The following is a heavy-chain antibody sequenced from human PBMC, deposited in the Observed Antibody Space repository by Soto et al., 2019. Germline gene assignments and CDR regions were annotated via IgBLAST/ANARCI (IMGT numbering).Heavy chain of an antibody. CDR2: INHSGST. J-gene: IGHJ4*02. D-gene: IGHD3-10*01. CDR1: GGALSGYY. Sequence: LTCALYGGALSGYYWSWIRQPPGKGLEWIGEINHSGSTNYNPSLKSRVTLSVDKSKNQFSLNLTSVTAADTAVYYCARVELGRFGAYWGQGTPVTVSS. V-gene: IGHV4-34*01. CDR3: ARVELGRFGAY.